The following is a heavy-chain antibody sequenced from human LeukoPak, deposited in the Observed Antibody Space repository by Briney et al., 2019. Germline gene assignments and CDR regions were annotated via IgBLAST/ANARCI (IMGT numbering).Heavy chain of an antibody. CDR3: ARLVGGSFSSVDY. V-gene: IGHV5-10-1*01. CDR2: IDPSDSYT. Sequence: GESLRISCKGSGYSFTSYWSSWVRQLPGKGLEWMGRIDPSDSYTNYSPSFQGHVTISADKSISTAYLQWSSLKASDTPMYYCARLVGGSFSSVDYWGQGTLVTVSS. CDR1: GYSFTSYW. D-gene: IGHD1-26*01. J-gene: IGHJ4*02.